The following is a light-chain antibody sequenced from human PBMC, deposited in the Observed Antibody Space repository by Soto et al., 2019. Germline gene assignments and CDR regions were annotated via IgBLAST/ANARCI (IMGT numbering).Light chain of an antibody. Sequence: QSVLTQAPSASGSPGQSVTLTCTGTSSDVSGYNYVSWYQQHPGKAPKLMIYEASKQHSGVPDRFSGSNTGGTASLTVSGVQAEDEADYYCSLSAGSDNVVFGGGTKLTVL. CDR1: SSDVSGYNY. V-gene: IGLV2-8*01. J-gene: IGLJ2*01. CDR3: SLSAGSDNVV. CDR2: EAS.